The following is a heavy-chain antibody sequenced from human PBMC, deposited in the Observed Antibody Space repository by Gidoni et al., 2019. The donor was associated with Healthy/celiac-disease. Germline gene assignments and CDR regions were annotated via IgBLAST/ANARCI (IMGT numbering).Heavy chain of an antibody. CDR3: AKDMSGIGYSSGWYSIFGYYYYGMDV. Sequence: QVQLVESGGGVFQPGRSLRLSCAASGFTFSSYGMHWVRPAPGKGLEWVAVIAYDGSNKYYADSVKGRLTISRDNSKNTLYLQMNSLRAEDTVVYYCAKDMSGIGYSSGWYSIFGYYYYGMDVWGQGTTVTVSS. J-gene: IGHJ6*02. V-gene: IGHV3-30*18. CDR2: IAYDGSNK. CDR1: GFTFSSYG. D-gene: IGHD6-19*01.